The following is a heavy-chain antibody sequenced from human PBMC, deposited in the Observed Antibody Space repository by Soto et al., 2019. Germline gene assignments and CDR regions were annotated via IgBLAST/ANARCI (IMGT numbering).Heavy chain of an antibody. D-gene: IGHD1-26*01. J-gene: IGHJ3*02. CDR2: ISWNSGSI. V-gene: IGHV3-9*01. Sequence: LRLSCAASGFTFDDYAMHWVRQAPGKGLEWVSGISWNSGSIGYADSVKGRFTISRDNAKNSLYLQMNSLRAEDTALYYCAKAYYSGSSYDAFDIWGRGTMVTVS. CDR3: AKAYYSGSSYDAFDI. CDR1: GFTFDDYA.